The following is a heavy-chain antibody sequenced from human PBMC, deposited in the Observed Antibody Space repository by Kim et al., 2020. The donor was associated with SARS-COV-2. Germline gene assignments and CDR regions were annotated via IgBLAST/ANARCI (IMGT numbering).Heavy chain of an antibody. V-gene: IGHV3-7*01. CDR1: GFTFTTYW. Sequence: GGSLRLSCAASGFTFTTYWMTWVRQAPGKGLEWVANIKEDGSAKNYAESLKGRFTISRDNAPKSLYLQMNSLRAEDTAVYYCAREHWGPEYWGQGTLVTVSS. CDR2: IKEDGSAK. CDR3: AREHWGPEY. D-gene: IGHD7-27*01. J-gene: IGHJ4*02.